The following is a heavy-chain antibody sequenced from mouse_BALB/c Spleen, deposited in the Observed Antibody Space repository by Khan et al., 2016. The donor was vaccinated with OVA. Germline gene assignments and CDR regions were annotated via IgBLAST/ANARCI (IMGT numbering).Heavy chain of an antibody. J-gene: IGHJ2*01. CDR3: ARRTRK. CDR1: GLKIKDTY. V-gene: IGHV14-3*02. CDR2: IDPPNGNT. Sequence: VQLKESGAELVKSGATVKLSCTASGLKIKDTYMHWLKQWPEQGLEGIGRIDPPNGNTKYDPKFQGKATITADTSSKTAYLQLSSMTSKDTAFYYCARRTRKWGQSTTLTVSS.